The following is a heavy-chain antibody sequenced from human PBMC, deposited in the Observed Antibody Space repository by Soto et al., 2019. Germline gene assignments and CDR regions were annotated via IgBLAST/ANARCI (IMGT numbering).Heavy chain of an antibody. D-gene: IGHD3-10*01. Sequence: GGSLRLSCAASGFTFDDYAMHWVRQAPGKGLEWVSGISWNSGSIGYADSVKGRFTISRDNAKNSLYLQMNSLRAEDTALYYCAKDVGEDGLSYFDYWGQGTLVTVSS. CDR1: GFTFDDYA. CDR3: AKDVGEDGLSYFDY. J-gene: IGHJ4*02. CDR2: ISWNSGSI. V-gene: IGHV3-9*01.